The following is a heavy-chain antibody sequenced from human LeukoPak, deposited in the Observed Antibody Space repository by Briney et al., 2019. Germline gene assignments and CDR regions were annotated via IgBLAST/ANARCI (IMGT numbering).Heavy chain of an antibody. CDR3: ARAPAGVIEYFQQ. V-gene: IGHV4-59*01. D-gene: IGHD2-21*01. CDR2: IYYSGST. CDR1: DGSISSFY. J-gene: IGHJ1*01. Sequence: SETLSLTCSVSDGSISSFYWTWIRQPPGKGLECIGYIYYSGSTTYNPSLKSRVTISVDTSKNQVSLRLSSVTAADTAVYYCARAPAGVIEYFQQWGQGTLVTVSS.